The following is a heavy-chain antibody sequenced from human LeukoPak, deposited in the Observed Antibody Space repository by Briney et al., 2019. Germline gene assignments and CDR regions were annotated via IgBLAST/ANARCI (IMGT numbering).Heavy chain of an antibody. J-gene: IGHJ4*02. CDR3: ARGIVGAREWAGFDY. V-gene: IGHV4-4*02. Sequence: SETLSLTCAVSGGSISSSNWWRWVRQPPGKGLELGGEIYHSGSTNYNPSLKSRVTIAVDKSKNQFSPKLSSVTAADTAVYYCARGIVGAREWAGFDYWGQGTLVTVPS. D-gene: IGHD1-26*01. CDR2: IYHSGST. CDR1: GGSISSSNW.